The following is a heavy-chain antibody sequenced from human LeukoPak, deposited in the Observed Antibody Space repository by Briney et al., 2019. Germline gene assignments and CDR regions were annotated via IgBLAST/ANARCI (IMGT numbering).Heavy chain of an antibody. CDR1: GFIFSSYG. CDR3: ASLLQGDGMDV. V-gene: IGHV3-33*01. Sequence: GGSLRLSCAASGFIFSSYGMHWVRQAPGKGLEWVAVIWYDGSNTYYADSVKGRFTISRDSSKNTLYLQMNSLRAEDTAVYYCASLLQGDGMDVWGKGTTVTVSS. J-gene: IGHJ6*04. D-gene: IGHD4-11*01. CDR2: IWYDGSNT.